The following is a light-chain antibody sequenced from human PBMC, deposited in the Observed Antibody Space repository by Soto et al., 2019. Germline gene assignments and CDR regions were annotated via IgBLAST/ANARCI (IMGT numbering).Light chain of an antibody. CDR2: DTS. CDR3: LLYYGGVYV. CDR1: TGAVTTGYY. J-gene: IGLJ1*01. Sequence: QAVVTQEPSLTVSPGGTVTLTCTSSTGAVTTGYYPTWFQQKPGQGTRALSYDTSKKHSWTPARFSGSLLGGKAALTLSGVQPEDEAEYYCLLYYGGVYVFGTGTKVTVL. V-gene: IGLV7-43*01.